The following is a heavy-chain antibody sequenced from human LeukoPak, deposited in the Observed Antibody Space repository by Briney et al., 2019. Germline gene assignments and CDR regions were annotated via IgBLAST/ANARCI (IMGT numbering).Heavy chain of an antibody. CDR3: AKDHGGSYYGGAFDI. D-gene: IGHD1-26*01. CDR1: GFTFNNYN. V-gene: IGHV3-21*04. Sequence: PGGSLRLSCAASGFTFNNYNMNWVRQAPGKALEWVSSITSSSTYIFYADSVKGRFTISRDNSKNTLYLQMNSLRAEDTAVYYCAKDHGGSYYGGAFDIWGQGTMVTVSS. CDR2: ITSSSTYI. J-gene: IGHJ3*02.